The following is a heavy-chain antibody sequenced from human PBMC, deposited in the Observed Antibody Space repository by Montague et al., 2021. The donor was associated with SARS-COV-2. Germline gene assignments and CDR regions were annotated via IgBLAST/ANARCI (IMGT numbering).Heavy chain of an antibody. CDR2: INHSGST. CDR3: ARDSRTDFDWLFPDSGSYYYYMDV. CDR1: GGSFSGYY. Sequence: SETLSLTCAVYGGSFSGYYWSWIRQPPGKGLEWIGEINHSGSTNYNPSLKSRVTISVDTSKNQFSLKLSSVTAADTAVYYCARDSRTDFDWLFPDSGSYYYYMDVWGQGTTVTVSS. J-gene: IGHJ6*03. D-gene: IGHD3-9*01. V-gene: IGHV4-34*01.